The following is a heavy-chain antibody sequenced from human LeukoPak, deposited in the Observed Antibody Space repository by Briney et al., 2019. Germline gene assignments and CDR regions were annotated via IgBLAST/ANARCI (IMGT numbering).Heavy chain of an antibody. CDR2: IKQDGSEK. D-gene: IGHD1-1*01. CDR1: GFTFSSYD. V-gene: IGHV3-7*01. Sequence: GGSLRLPCAASGFTFSSYDMNWVRQAPGKGLEWVANIKQDGSEKNYVDSVKGRFTISRDNAKKSLDLQMNSLRVEDTAVYNGARKRENPNGIYYWGQGTLVTVSS. J-gene: IGHJ4*02. CDR3: ARKRENPNGIYY.